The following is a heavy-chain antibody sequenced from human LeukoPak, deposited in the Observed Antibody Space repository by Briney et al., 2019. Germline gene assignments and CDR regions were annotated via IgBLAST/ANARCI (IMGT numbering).Heavy chain of an antibody. CDR3: ARVPTRRHYFEY. CDR2: IYYSGGT. CDR1: GGSISSGDYY. D-gene: IGHD4-11*01. Sequence: SETLSLTCTVSGGSISSGDYYWSWIRQHPGKGLEWIGYIYYSGGTYYNPSLKSRVTISVDTSSNQFSVRLSSVTAADAAVYYCARVPTRRHYFEYWGQGTLVTVSS. J-gene: IGHJ4*02. V-gene: IGHV4-31*03.